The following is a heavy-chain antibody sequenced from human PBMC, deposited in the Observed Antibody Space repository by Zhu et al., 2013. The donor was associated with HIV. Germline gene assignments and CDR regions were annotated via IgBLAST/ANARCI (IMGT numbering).Heavy chain of an antibody. CDR3: ARPILTGYCSSTSCYGNYYYYGMDV. J-gene: IGHJ6*02. V-gene: IGHV1-18*04. Sequence: QVQLVQSGAEVKKPGASVKVSCKASGYTFTSYGISWVRQAPGQGLEWMGWISAYNGNTNYAQKLQGRVTMTTDTSTSTAYMELRSLRSDDTAVYYCARPILTGYCSSTSCYGNYYYYGMDVWGRRDRRSPSP. CDR1: GYTFTSYG. CDR2: ISAYNGNT. D-gene: IGHD2-2*01.